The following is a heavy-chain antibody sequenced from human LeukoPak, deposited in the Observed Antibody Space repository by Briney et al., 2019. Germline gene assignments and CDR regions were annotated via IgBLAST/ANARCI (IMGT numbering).Heavy chain of an antibody. D-gene: IGHD1-1*01. CDR1: GYRFTSYW. CDR2: IYPGDSDT. Sequence: GESLQISFKGSGYRFTSYWIGWVRQMPGKGLEWMVIIYPGDSDTRYSPSFQGQVTISADKSISTAYLQWSSLKASDTAMYYCARGPRALRTTDDAFDIWGQGTMVTVSS. CDR3: ARGPRALRTTDDAFDI. J-gene: IGHJ3*02. V-gene: IGHV5-51*01.